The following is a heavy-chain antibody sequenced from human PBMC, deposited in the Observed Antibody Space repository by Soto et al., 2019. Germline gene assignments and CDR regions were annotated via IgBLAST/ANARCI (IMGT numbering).Heavy chain of an antibody. Sequence: QVQLVQSGAEVKKPGSSVKVSCKASGGTFSSYAISWVRQSPGQGLEWMGGIIPIFGTANYAQKFQGRDTITADESTRTAYMELRSLRSEDTAVYYCASCSSTSCCEEEVYYYYGMDVWGQGTTVTGSS. CDR2: IIPIFGTA. CDR3: ASCSSTSCCEEEVYYYYGMDV. J-gene: IGHJ6*02. CDR1: GGTFSSYA. D-gene: IGHD2-2*01. V-gene: IGHV1-69*01.